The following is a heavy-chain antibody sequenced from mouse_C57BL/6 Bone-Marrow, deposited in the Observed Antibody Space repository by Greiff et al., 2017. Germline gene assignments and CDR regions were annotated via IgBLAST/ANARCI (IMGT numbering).Heavy chain of an antibody. CDR3: AREEEVPYY. CDR2: ISDGGSYT. Sequence: EVLLVESGGGLVKPGGSLKLSCAASGFTFSSYAMSWVRQTPEKRLEWVATISDGGSYTYYPDNVQGRFTISRDNAKNNLYLLMSHLKSEDTAMYYCAREEEVPYYWGQGTSVTVSS. D-gene: IGHD2-14*01. CDR1: GFTFSSYA. J-gene: IGHJ4*01. V-gene: IGHV5-4*01.